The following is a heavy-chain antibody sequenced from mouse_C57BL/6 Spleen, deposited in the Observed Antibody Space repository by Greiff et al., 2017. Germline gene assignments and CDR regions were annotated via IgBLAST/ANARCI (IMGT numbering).Heavy chain of an antibody. J-gene: IGHJ2*01. Sequence: EVQLQQSGPELVKPGASVTISCKASGYSFTGYYMNWVKQSPEKSLEWIGEINPSTGGTTYNQKFKAKATLTVDKSSSTAYMQLKSLTSEDSAVYYCANGYYSWGQGTTLTVSS. D-gene: IGHD2-3*01. V-gene: IGHV1-42*01. CDR2: INPSTGGT. CDR1: GYSFTGYY. CDR3: ANGYYS.